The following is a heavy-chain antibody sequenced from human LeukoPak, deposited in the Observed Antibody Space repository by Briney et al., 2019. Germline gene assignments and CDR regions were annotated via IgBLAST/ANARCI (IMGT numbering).Heavy chain of an antibody. CDR3: ARDTVGHYYYYMDV. V-gene: IGHV1-2*02. CDR1: GYTFTGYY. D-gene: IGHD1-26*01. CDR2: INPNSGGT. J-gene: IGHJ6*03. Sequence: ASVKVPCKASGYTFTGYYMHWVRQAPGQGLEWMGWINPNSGGTNYAQKFQGRVTMTRDTSISTAYMELSRLRSDDTAVYYCARDTVGHYYYYMDVWGKGTTVTVSS.